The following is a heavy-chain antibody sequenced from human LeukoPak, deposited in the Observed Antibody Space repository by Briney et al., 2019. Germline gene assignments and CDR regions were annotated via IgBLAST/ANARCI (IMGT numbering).Heavy chain of an antibody. Sequence: GGSLRLSCEASGFTFNNFGMHWVRQAPGKGLEWVAFIGYDESKKYYAESVKGRFTISRDDSKNTLYLQMSALKTEDTAVYYCARDPKPDILTFGGPTGGYFDFWGQGTLVTVSS. V-gene: IGHV3-30*02. CDR2: IGYDESKK. CDR3: ARDPKPDILTFGGPTGGYFDF. J-gene: IGHJ4*02. CDR1: GFTFNNFG. D-gene: IGHD3-16*01.